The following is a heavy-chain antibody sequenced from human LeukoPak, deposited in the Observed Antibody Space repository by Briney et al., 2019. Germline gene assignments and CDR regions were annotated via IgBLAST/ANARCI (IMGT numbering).Heavy chain of an antibody. J-gene: IGHJ4*02. D-gene: IGHD4-17*01. CDR2: IYYNGST. CDR1: GGSISTYY. Sequence: TSETLSLTCTVSGGSISTYYWSWIRQPPGKGLEWIGYIYYNGSTNYNPSLKSRVTISVDTSKNQFSLKLSSVTAADTAVYYCARDDGDYGDYFSSWGQGTLVTVSS. CDR3: ARDDGDYGDYFSS. V-gene: IGHV4-59*01.